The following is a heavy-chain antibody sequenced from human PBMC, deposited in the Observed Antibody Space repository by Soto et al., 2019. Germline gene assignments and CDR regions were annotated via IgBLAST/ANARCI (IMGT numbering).Heavy chain of an antibody. V-gene: IGHV4-4*07. Sequence: SETLSLTCTVSGGSVSSYYWSWIRQPAGKGLEWIGRFYTSGNTNYNPSLKSRVTMSLDTSKNQFSLKLSSVAAADTAVYFCASDSTGWFDPWGQGTLVTVSS. D-gene: IGHD7-27*01. CDR1: GGSVSSYY. CDR2: FYTSGNT. J-gene: IGHJ5*02. CDR3: ASDSTGWFDP.